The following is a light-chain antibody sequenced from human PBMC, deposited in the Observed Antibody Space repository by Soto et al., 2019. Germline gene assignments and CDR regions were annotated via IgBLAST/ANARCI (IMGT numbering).Light chain of an antibody. CDR1: QSVNSNY. Sequence: EIVLTQSPGTLSLSPGERATLSCRASQSVNSNYLAWYQQKPGKGPRILMYGAYSRATDIPDSFSGSGSGTEFKLTISRLEPEDFAVYYCQQYDNSPRTVGQGTKEEIK. CDR3: QQYDNSPRT. V-gene: IGKV3-20*01. CDR2: GAY. J-gene: IGKJ1*01.